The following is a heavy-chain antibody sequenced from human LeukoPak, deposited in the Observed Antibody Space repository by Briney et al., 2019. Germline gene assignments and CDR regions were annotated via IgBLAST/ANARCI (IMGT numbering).Heavy chain of an antibody. D-gene: IGHD5-24*01. CDR1: GFTFSDYY. CDR3: ARSRDGYNFYYFDY. J-gene: IGHJ4*02. V-gene: IGHV3-11*01. CDR2: ISSSGSTI. Sequence: PGGSLRLSCAASGFTFSDYYMSWIRQAPGKGLEWVSYISSSGSTIYYADPVKGRFTISRDNAKNSLYPQMNSLRAEDTAVYYCARSRDGYNFYYFDYWGQGTLVTVSS.